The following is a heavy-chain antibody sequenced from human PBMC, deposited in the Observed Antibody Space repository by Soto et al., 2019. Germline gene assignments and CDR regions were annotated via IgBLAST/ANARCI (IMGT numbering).Heavy chain of an antibody. CDR1: GFTFSNYG. Sequence: PGGSLRLSCAASGFTFSNYGMHWVRQAPGKGLEWVAVIRNDGSNEYYADSVKGRLTISRDNPKHTLYLQMNSLRAEDTAVYYCAKGPAGGDTHRSADYWGQGALVTVSS. V-gene: IGHV3-30*18. CDR3: AKGPAGGDTHRSADY. J-gene: IGHJ4*02. D-gene: IGHD3-16*01. CDR2: IRNDGSNE.